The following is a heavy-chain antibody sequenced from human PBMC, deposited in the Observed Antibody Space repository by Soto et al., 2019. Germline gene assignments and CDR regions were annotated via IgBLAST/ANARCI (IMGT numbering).Heavy chain of an antibody. V-gene: IGHV1-69*13. CDR3: ARVKEVWSGYYSGYYFDY. CDR1: GGTFSSYA. Sequence: ASVKVSCKASGGTFSSYAISWVRQAPGQGLEWMGGIIPIFGTANYAQKFQGRVTITADESTSTAYMELSSLRSEDTAVYYCARVKEVWSGYYSGYYFDYWGQGTLVTVSS. J-gene: IGHJ4*02. CDR2: IIPIFGTA. D-gene: IGHD3-3*01.